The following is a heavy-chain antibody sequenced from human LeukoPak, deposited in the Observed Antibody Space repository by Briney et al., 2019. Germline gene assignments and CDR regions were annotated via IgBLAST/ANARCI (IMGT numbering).Heavy chain of an antibody. CDR2: IFYTGNT. Sequence: SETLSLTCSVSGGSISSRNHYWGWIRQPPGKGPEWIGSIFYTGNTYYNPSLRSRVTMSVDTSKNHFSLNLSSVTAADMAVYYCLRHVNTFDYWGQGALVTVSS. V-gene: IGHV4-39*01. J-gene: IGHJ4*02. CDR1: GGSISSRNHY. CDR3: LRHVNTFDY.